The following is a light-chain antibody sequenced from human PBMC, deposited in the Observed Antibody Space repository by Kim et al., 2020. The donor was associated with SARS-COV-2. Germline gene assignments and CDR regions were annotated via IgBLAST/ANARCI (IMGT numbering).Light chain of an antibody. CDR3: QQYGSSVRT. V-gene: IGKV3-20*01. Sequence: LSPGERATLSCRASQSVSGSLAWYQQKPGQAPRLLIYGASSRATGIPDRFSGSGSQTDFNLTINRLEPEDFAVYYCQQYGSSVRTFGQGTKVDIK. CDR1: QSVSGS. CDR2: GAS. J-gene: IGKJ1*01.